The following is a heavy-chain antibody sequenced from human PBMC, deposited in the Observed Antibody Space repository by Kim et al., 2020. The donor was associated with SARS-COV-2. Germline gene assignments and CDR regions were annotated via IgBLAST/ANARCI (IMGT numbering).Heavy chain of an antibody. V-gene: IGHV3-23*01. J-gene: IGHJ4*02. D-gene: IGHD1-26*01. Sequence: DSTYYADSVKCRFTISRNSSKTPLYLQMNSLRAEGTAFDHCAKPQWELLYWGQGTLVTVSS. CDR2: DST. CDR3: AKPQWELLY.